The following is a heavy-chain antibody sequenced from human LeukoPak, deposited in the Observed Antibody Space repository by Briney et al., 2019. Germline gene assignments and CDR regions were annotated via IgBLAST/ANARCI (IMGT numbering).Heavy chain of an antibody. CDR2: IYFSGST. CDR3: TRGGYAFLWGTYRYQYFDY. CDR1: GGSLTGYY. Sequence: PSETLSLTCTVSGGSLTGYYCTWIRQPPGKGLEWIGYIYFSGSTNYNPSLKSRVTMSVDTSKNQLSLKLSSVTAADTSTYYCTRGGYAFLWGTYRYQYFDYWGQGALVTVSS. J-gene: IGHJ4*02. V-gene: IGHV4-59*01. D-gene: IGHD3-16*02.